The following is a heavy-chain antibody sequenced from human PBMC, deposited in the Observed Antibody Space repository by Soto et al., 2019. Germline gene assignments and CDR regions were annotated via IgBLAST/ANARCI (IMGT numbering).Heavy chain of an antibody. D-gene: IGHD3-3*01. Sequence: QVQLQESGPGLVKPSETLSLTCTVSGGSISSNYWSWIRQPPGKGLECTGYIYYSGSTNYNPSLKRRVTVSVDSSTNQYSLKLSSVAAADTAVYYCARDHGDFYVVGWFDPWGQGTLVTVSS. CDR1: GGSISSNY. J-gene: IGHJ5*02. CDR2: IYYSGST. V-gene: IGHV4-59*01. CDR3: ARDHGDFYVVGWFDP.